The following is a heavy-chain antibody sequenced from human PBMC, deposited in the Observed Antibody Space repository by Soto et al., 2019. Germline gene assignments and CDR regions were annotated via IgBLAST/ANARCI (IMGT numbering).Heavy chain of an antibody. CDR3: GLYGSGSSAKGGYYYGMDV. V-gene: IGHV5-51*01. CDR2: IYPGDSDT. J-gene: IGHJ6*02. Sequence: PGESLKISCKGSGYSFTSYWIGWVRQMPGKGLEWMGIIYPGDSDTRYSPSFQGQVTISADKSISTAYLQWSSLKASDTAMYYCGLYGSGSSAKGGYYYGMDVWGQGTTVTVSS. D-gene: IGHD3-10*01. CDR1: GYSFTSYW.